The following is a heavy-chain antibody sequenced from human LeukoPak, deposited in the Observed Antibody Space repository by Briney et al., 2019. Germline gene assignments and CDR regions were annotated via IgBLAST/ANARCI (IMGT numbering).Heavy chain of an antibody. V-gene: IGHV1-24*01. Sequence: ASVKVSCKVSGYTLTELSMHWVRQAPGKGLEWMGGFDPEDGETIYAQKLHGRLTMTTDTSTNTAYMELRSLRSDDTAVYYCARAAKSTVAGTVGGLWGQGTLVTVSS. CDR2: FDPEDGET. D-gene: IGHD6-19*01. CDR1: GYTLTELS. J-gene: IGHJ4*02. CDR3: ARAAKSTVAGTVGGL.